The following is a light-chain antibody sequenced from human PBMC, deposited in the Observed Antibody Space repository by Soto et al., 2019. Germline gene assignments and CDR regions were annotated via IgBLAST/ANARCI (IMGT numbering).Light chain of an antibody. CDR3: QQYYSYPRFA. Sequence: AIRMTQSPSSFSASTGDRVTITCRASQGISSYLAWYQQKPGKAPKLLIYAASTLQSGVPSRFSGSGAGTDLTLTNSCLQSGDFATYYCQQYYSYPRFAFGQGTKLGIK. J-gene: IGKJ2*01. CDR2: AAS. CDR1: QGISSY. V-gene: IGKV1-8*01.